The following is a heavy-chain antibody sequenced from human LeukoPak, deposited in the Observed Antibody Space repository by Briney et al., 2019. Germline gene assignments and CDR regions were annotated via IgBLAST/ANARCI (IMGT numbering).Heavy chain of an antibody. Sequence: PSETLSLTCTVSGGSISSYYWSWLRQPPGKGLEWIGYIYYRGSTNYNPSLKSRVTISVDTSKNQFSLKLSSVSAADTAVYYCARGSWNYVWFDPWGQGTLVTVSS. V-gene: IGHV4-59*01. J-gene: IGHJ5*02. D-gene: IGHD1-7*01. CDR1: GGSISSYY. CDR3: ARGSWNYVWFDP. CDR2: IYYRGST.